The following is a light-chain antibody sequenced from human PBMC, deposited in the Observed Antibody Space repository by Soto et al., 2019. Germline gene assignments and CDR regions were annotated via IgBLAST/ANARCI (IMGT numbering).Light chain of an antibody. Sequence: DIQMTQSPSSLSASVGDRVTITCRASQSINKYINWYQQKPGKAPNLLINGASSLQSGVPSRFSGSGSGTDFTLTISNLQPEDCATYYCQQTYSTPFTFGPGNKVDIK. J-gene: IGKJ3*01. CDR3: QQTYSTPFT. CDR1: QSINKY. V-gene: IGKV1-39*01. CDR2: GAS.